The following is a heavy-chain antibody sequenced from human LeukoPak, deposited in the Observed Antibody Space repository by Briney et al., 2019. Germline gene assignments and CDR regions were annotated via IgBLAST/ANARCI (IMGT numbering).Heavy chain of an antibody. Sequence: PGGSLRLSCAASGFTFSNFAMNWVRQAPGKGLEWVSYISSSGSTIYYADSVKGRFTISRDNAMNSLYLQMNSLRAEDTAVYYCARDTPGRYYYDSSGLGDYWGQGTLVTVSS. CDR1: GFTFSNFA. J-gene: IGHJ4*02. CDR3: ARDTPGRYYYDSSGLGDY. V-gene: IGHV3-48*04. CDR2: ISSSGSTI. D-gene: IGHD3-22*01.